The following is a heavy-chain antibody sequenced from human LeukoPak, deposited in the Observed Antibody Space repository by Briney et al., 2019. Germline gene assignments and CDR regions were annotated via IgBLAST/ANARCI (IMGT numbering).Heavy chain of an antibody. J-gene: IGHJ4*02. CDR1: GFAYSSYA. CDR3: AKSLDYGDSSFDY. V-gene: IGHV3-23*01. CDR2: ISGSGGST. Sequence: GGSLRLXCAASGFAYSSYAMSWVRRAPGKGLESVSAISGSGGSTYYADSVKGRFTISRDNSKNTLYLQMNSLRAEDTAVYYCAKSLDYGDSSFDYWGQGTLVTVSS. D-gene: IGHD4-17*01.